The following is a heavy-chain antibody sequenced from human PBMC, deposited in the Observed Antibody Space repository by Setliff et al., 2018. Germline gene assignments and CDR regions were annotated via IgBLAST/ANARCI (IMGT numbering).Heavy chain of an antibody. V-gene: IGHV4-39*01. CDR1: GGSISSISYY. CDR3: ASCRYQVPYDY. J-gene: IGHJ4*02. CDR2: VYDSGTT. D-gene: IGHD2-2*01. Sequence: TLSLTCTVPGGSISSISYYWGWIRQPPGKGLEWIGTVYDSGTTYYNPSLKSRVTIFVDTSKNQFSLNLNSVTAADTGVYYCASCRYQVPYDYWGQGILVTV.